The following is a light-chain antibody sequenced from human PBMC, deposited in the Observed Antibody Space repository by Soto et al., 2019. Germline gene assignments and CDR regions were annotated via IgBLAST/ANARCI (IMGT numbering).Light chain of an antibody. CDR2: GAS. J-gene: IGKJ1*01. CDR3: QQYNNWPRT. CDR1: QSVSSN. Sequence: EIVMTQSPATLSVSPGERTTLSCRASQSVSSNLAWYQQKPGQAPRLLIYGASTRATGITARFSGSGSGTEFTLTISTLQSEDFADYYCQQYNNWPRTFGQGTKVEIK. V-gene: IGKV3-15*01.